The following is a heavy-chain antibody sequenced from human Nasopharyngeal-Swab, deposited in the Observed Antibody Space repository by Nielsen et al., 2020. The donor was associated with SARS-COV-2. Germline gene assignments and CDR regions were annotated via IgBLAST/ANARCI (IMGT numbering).Heavy chain of an antibody. CDR3: AKDRYCSGGACYFSGFDY. CDR2: VSGSGGTT. D-gene: IGHD2-15*01. CDR1: GFTFSSYA. Sequence: LKISCAASGFTFSSYAMSWVRQAPGKGLEWVSGVSGSGGTTKYADSVKGRFTISRDNSKNKLYLQMHSLRVEDTAVYYCAKDRYCSGGACYFSGFDYWGLGTLVTVSS. J-gene: IGHJ4*02. V-gene: IGHV3-23*01.